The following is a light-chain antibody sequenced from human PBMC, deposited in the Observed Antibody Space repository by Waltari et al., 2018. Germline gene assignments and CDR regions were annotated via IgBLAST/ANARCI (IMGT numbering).Light chain of an antibody. CDR3: QQYYSTPVT. Sequence: DIVMTQSPDSLAVSLVERATINRKSSQSVLYSSNNKNYLAWYQQKPGQPPKLLIYWASTREPGVPDRFSGSGSGTDFTLTISSLQAEDVAVYYCQQYYSTPVTFGQGTKLEIK. CDR2: WAS. J-gene: IGKJ2*01. V-gene: IGKV4-1*01. CDR1: QSVLYSSNNKNY.